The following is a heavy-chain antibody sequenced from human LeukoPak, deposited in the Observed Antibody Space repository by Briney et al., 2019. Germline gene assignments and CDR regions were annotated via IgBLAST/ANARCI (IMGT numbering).Heavy chain of an antibody. Sequence: GGSLRLSCAASGFTFSSYAMHWVRQAPGKGLEWMAVISYDESNRYYADSVKGRFTISRDNSKNTLYLQMNSLRAEDTAVYYCAKLAYYYDSSGYHGTSYFDYWGQGTLVTVSS. CDR1: GFTFSSYA. V-gene: IGHV3-30*04. D-gene: IGHD3-22*01. CDR2: ISYDESNR. J-gene: IGHJ4*02. CDR3: AKLAYYYDSSGYHGTSYFDY.